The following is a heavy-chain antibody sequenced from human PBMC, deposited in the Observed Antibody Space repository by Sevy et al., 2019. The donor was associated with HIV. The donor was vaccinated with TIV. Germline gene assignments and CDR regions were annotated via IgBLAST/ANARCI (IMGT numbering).Heavy chain of an antibody. V-gene: IGHV1-69*13. J-gene: IGHJ6*02. CDR1: GGSFSSYA. CDR2: LIPIFGSP. Sequence: ASVKVSCKASGGSFSSYAINWVRQAPGQGLEWMGALIPIFGSPNYAQKFRDRVTIGADESTRTAYMGLSSLRSEDTAVYYCARDGHDYSNLYNYYGLDVWGQGTTVTVSS. CDR3: ARDGHDYSNLYNYYGLDV. D-gene: IGHD4-4*01.